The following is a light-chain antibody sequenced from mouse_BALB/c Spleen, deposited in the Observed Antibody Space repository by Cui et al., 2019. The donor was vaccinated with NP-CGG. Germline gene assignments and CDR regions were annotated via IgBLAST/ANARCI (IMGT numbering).Light chain of an antibody. V-gene: IGLV1*01. CDR2: GTN. J-gene: IGLJ1*01. CDR1: DGAVTTSNY. Sequence: QAVVTQESALTTSPGETVTLTCRSSDGAVTTSNYANCVQEKPDHLFTGLIGGTNNRPPGVPARFSGSLIGDKAALTITGAQTEDEAIYFCALWYSNHWVFGGGTKLTVL. CDR3: ALWYSNHWV.